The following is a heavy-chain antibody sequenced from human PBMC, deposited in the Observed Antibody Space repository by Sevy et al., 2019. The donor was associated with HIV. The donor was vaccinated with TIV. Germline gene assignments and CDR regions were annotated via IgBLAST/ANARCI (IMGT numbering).Heavy chain of an antibody. V-gene: IGHV3-30*18. Sequence: GGSLRLSCAASRFTFSSYGMHWVRQAPGKGLEWVAVISYDGSNKYYSDSVKGRFTISRDNSKNTLYLQMNSLRAEDTAVYYCAKPGGSSSPDHLYFDYWGQGTLVTVSS. J-gene: IGHJ4*02. CDR3: AKPGGSSSPDHLYFDY. CDR2: ISYDGSNK. CDR1: RFTFSSYG. D-gene: IGHD6-6*01.